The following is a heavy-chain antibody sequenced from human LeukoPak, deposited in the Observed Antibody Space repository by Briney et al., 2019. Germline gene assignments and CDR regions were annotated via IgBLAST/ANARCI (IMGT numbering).Heavy chain of an antibody. V-gene: IGHV1-18*01. D-gene: IGHD2/OR15-2a*01. Sequence: GASVKVSCKASGYTFSSYGIAWVRQAPGQGLEWMGWISGYNGNTNYAQKLQGRVSMTTDTSTTTAYMELRSLTSDDTAVYYCAREDSNSENFWGQGTLVTVSS. CDR1: GYTFSSYG. CDR3: AREDSNSENF. CDR2: ISGYNGNT. J-gene: IGHJ4*02.